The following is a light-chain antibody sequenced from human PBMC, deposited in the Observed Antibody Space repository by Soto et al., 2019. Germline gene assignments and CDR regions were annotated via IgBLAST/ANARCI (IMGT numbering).Light chain of an antibody. CDR1: SSNIGSNT. CDR2: SPY. J-gene: IGLJ7*01. V-gene: IGLV1-44*01. CDR3: AAWDDSLKAI. Sequence: QSVLTQPPSVSGTPGQRVTISCSGSSSNIGSNTVNWYQQFPGTAPRLLIYSPYQRPSGVPDRFSGSQSGTSASLAISGLQSDDEADYYCAAWDDSLKAIFGGGTQLTVL.